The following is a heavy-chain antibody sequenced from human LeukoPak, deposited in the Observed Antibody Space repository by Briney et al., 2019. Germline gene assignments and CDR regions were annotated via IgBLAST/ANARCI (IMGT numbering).Heavy chain of an antibody. CDR3: ARGPPSGKCYYMDV. J-gene: IGHJ6*03. V-gene: IGHV3-13*01. D-gene: IGHD6-19*01. Sequence: GGSLRLSCAASGFTFSSFDMHWVRQPTGQGLEWVSTIGTASDTYYPGSVEGRFTLSRDNAKNSLYLQMNSLTAGDTAVYYCARGPPSGKCYYMDVWGKGTTVTVSS. CDR2: IGTASDT. CDR1: GFTFSSFD.